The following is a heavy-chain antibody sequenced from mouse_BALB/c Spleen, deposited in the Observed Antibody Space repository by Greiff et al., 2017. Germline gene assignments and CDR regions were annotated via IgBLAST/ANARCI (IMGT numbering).Heavy chain of an antibody. D-gene: IGHD1-1*01. Sequence: EVKLQESGAELVKPGASVKLSCTASGFNFKDTYMHWVKQRPEQGLEWIGRIDPANGNTKYDPKFQGKATITADKSSNTAYLQLSSLTSEDTAVYYCARHDYCGSYWYFDVWGAGTTVTVSS. CDR1: GFNFKDTY. CDR3: ARHDYCGSYWYFDV. V-gene: IGHV14-3*02. CDR2: IDPANGNT. J-gene: IGHJ1*01.